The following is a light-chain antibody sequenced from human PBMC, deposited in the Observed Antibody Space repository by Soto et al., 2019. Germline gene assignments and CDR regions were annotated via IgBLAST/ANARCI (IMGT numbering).Light chain of an antibody. Sequence: IQMTQSPSTLSASVGDTVSVTCRASHSVSGWLAWYQQKPGEAPKLLIYAASSLQSGVPSRFSGSGSGTDFTLTISSLQPEDFATYYCLQDYNYPWTFGQATKVEIK. CDR2: AAS. V-gene: IGKV1-6*01. J-gene: IGKJ1*01. CDR3: LQDYNYPWT. CDR1: HSVSGW.